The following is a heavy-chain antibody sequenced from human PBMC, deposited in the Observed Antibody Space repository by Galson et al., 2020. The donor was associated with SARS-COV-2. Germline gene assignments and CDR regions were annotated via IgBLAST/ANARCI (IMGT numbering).Heavy chain of an antibody. CDR2: ISTSSSYT. J-gene: IGHJ6*02. CDR3: ARDEGIRGYNYGRLYYGMDV. V-gene: IGHV3-21*01. CDR1: GFPFSTYS. Sequence: NSGGSLRLSCAASGFPFSTYSMNWVRLAPGKGLEWVPSISTSSSYTYYVDSVKGRFSISRDNPRNSLYLQMNSLRAEDTAVYYCARDEGIRGYNYGRLYYGMDVWGQGTTVTVSS. D-gene: IGHD5-18*01.